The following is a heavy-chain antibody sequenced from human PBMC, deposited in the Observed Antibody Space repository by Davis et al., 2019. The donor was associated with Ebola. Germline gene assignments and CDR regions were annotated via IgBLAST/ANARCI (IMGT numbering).Heavy chain of an antibody. CDR3: ARQFGSSFVHYYGMDV. CDR2: INSDGSST. D-gene: IGHD1-26*01. Sequence: GESLKISCAASGFTFSSYWMHWVRQAPGKGLVWVSRINSDGSSTSYADSVKGRFTISRDNAKNSLYLQMNSLRAEDTAVYYCARQFGSSFVHYYGMDVWGQGTTVTVSS. V-gene: IGHV3-74*01. J-gene: IGHJ6*02. CDR1: GFTFSSYW.